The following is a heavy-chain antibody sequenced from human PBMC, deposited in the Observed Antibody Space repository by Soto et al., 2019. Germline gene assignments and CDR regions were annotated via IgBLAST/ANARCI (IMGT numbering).Heavy chain of an antibody. D-gene: IGHD2-2*02. J-gene: IGHJ6*02. V-gene: IGHV4-61*01. CDR3: ARGTYCSSTSCYRPYYYYGMDV. CDR2: IYYSGST. Sequence: SETLSLTCAVSGGSVSSGSYYWSWIRQPPGKGLEWIGYIYYSGSTNYNPSLKSRVTISVDTSKNQFSLKLSSVAAADTAVYYCARGTYCSSTSCYRPYYYYGMDVWGQGTTVTVYS. CDR1: GGSVSSGSYY.